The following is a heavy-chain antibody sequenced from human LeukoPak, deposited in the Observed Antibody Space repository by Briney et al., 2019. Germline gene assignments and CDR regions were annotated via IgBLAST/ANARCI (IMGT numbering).Heavy chain of an antibody. J-gene: IGHJ4*02. Sequence: GGSLRLSCAASGFTFSSYAMHWVRQAPGKGLEWVAVISYDGSNKYYADSVKGRFTISRDNSKNTLYLQMNSLRAEDTAVYYCARSPFTSDYYFDYRGQGTLVTVSS. V-gene: IGHV3-30-3*01. CDR1: GFTFSSYA. CDR3: ARSPFTSDYYFDY. CDR2: ISYDGSNK. D-gene: IGHD3-16*01.